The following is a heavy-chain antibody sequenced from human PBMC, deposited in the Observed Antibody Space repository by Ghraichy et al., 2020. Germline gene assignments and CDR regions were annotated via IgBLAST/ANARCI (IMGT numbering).Heavy chain of an antibody. Sequence: GGSLRLSCAASGFTFSTYWMHWVRQAPGKGLVWISRINSDVSTTNYADSVMGRFTISRDSAKSTLYLQMNSLRAEDTAVYYCVRGYYYGMDVWGQGTTVTVSS. J-gene: IGHJ6*02. CDR1: GFTFSTYW. CDR3: VRGYYYGMDV. V-gene: IGHV3-74*01. CDR2: INSDVSTT.